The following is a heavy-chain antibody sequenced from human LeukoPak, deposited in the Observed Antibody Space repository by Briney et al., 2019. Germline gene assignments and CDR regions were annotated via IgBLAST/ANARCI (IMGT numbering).Heavy chain of an antibody. CDR2: IDPNSGVT. CDR1: GYTFTGYY. CDR3: ARGGLGLTAGRYYYYGMDV. J-gene: IGHJ6*02. V-gene: IGHV1-2*02. D-gene: IGHD1-14*01. Sequence: ASVKVSCKASGYTFTGYYMHWVRQAPGQGLGWMGWIDPNSGVTNYAQKLQGRVTMTTDTSTSTAYMELRGLRSDDTAVYYCARGGLGLTAGRYYYYGMDVWGQGTTVTVSS.